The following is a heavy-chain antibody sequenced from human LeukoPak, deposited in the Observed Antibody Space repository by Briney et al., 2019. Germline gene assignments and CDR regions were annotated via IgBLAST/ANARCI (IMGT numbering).Heavy chain of an antibody. CDR3: ARDPITFRFWAYRAFDY. Sequence: PSGGSLRLSCAASGFTFSSYSMNWVRQAPGKGLEWVSYISSSSSSTIYYADSVKGRFTISRDNAKNSLYLQMNSLRAEDTAVYYCARDPITFRFWAYRAFDYWGQGTLVTVSS. D-gene: IGHD3-16*01. CDR1: GFTFSSYS. V-gene: IGHV3-48*01. J-gene: IGHJ4*02. CDR2: ISSSSSSTI.